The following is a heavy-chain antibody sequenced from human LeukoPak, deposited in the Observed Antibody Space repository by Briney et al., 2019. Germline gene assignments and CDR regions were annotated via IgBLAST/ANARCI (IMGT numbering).Heavy chain of an antibody. D-gene: IGHD3-22*01. CDR3: AKDKEFNGGSVGSGYYYGVFDY. J-gene: IGHJ4*02. Sequence: PGGSLRLSCAASGFSFTSYAMNWVRQAPGKGLEWVSAISGSGGSTYYADSVKGRFTISRDNSKNTLYLQMNSLRAEDTAVYYCAKDKEFNGGSVGSGYYYGVFDYWGQGTLVTVSS. CDR2: ISGSGGST. CDR1: GFSFTSYA. V-gene: IGHV3-23*01.